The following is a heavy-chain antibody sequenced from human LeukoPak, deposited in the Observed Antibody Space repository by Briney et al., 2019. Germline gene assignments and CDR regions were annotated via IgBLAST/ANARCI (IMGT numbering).Heavy chain of an antibody. CDR2: ISYDGSNK. Sequence: QPGGSLRLSCAASGFTFSSYGMQWVRQAPGKGLEWVAVISYDGSNKYYADSVKGRFTISRDNSKNTLYLQMNSLRAEDTAVYYCAKEVGYYDSSGPSPPDYWGQGTLVTVSS. D-gene: IGHD3-22*01. J-gene: IGHJ4*02. CDR1: GFTFSSYG. V-gene: IGHV3-30*18. CDR3: AKEVGYYDSSGPSPPDY.